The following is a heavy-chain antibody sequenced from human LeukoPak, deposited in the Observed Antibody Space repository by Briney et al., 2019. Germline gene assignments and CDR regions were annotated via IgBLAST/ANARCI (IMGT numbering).Heavy chain of an antibody. V-gene: IGHV3-23*01. Sequence: GGSLRLSCAASGFTFSSYAMSWVRQAPGKGLEWVSAISGSGGSTYYADSVKGRFTISRDNSKNTLYLQMNSLRAEDTAVYYCANLDWNPPAPFDYWGQGTLVTVSS. J-gene: IGHJ4*02. CDR3: ANLDWNPPAPFDY. CDR1: GFTFSSYA. CDR2: ISGSGGST. D-gene: IGHD1-1*01.